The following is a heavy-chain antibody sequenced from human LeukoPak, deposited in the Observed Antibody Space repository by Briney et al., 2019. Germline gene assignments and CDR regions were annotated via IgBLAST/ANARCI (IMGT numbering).Heavy chain of an antibody. CDR2: IIPIFGTE. D-gene: IGHD1-26*01. J-gene: IGHJ3*02. V-gene: IGHV1-69*13. Sequence: SVKVSCKASGGTFSSYAISWVRQAPGQGLEWMGGIIPIFGTENYAQKFQGRVTITADESTSTAYMELSSLRSEDTAVYYCARGSRIVGVRDGSAFDIWGQGTMVTVSS. CDR3: ARGSRIVGVRDGSAFDI. CDR1: GGTFSSYA.